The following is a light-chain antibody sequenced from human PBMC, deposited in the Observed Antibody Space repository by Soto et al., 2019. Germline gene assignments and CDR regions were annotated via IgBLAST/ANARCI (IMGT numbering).Light chain of an antibody. CDR2: GAS. CDR3: QHYNNWPPWP. CDR1: QSVSSN. V-gene: IGKV3-15*01. J-gene: IGKJ1*01. Sequence: EIVMTQSPATLSVSPGERATFSCRASQSVSSNLAWYQQKPGKAPRLLIYGASIRATGIPARFSGSGSGTEFTLTISSLQSEDFAVYYCQHYNNWPPWPFGQGTKVDIK.